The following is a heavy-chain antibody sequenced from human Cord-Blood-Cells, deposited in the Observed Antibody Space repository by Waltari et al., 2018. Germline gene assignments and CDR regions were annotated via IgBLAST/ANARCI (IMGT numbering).Heavy chain of an antibody. J-gene: IGHJ4*02. Sequence: EVQLVESGGGLVQPGRSLRLSCAASGFTVADYAMHWVRQAPGKGLEWVSGISWNSGSIGYADSVKGRFTISRDNAKNSLYLQMNSLRAEDTALYYCAKRYDFWSGLGDWGQGTLVTVSS. V-gene: IGHV3-9*01. D-gene: IGHD3-3*01. CDR1: GFTVADYA. CDR2: ISWNSGSI. CDR3: AKRYDFWSGLGD.